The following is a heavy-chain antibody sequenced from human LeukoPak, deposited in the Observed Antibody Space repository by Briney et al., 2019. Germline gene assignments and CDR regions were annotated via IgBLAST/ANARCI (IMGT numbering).Heavy chain of an antibody. D-gene: IGHD3-22*01. CDR3: ATELRSGYFDY. Sequence: ASVKVSCKVSGYTLTKLSMHWVRRAPGKGLEWMGGFDPEDDVGVYAQKFQGRVSMTEDTSTDTAYMELSSLRSEDTAIYYCATELRSGYFDYWGQGTLETVSS. CDR2: FDPEDDVG. V-gene: IGHV1-24*01. J-gene: IGHJ4*02. CDR1: GYTLTKLS.